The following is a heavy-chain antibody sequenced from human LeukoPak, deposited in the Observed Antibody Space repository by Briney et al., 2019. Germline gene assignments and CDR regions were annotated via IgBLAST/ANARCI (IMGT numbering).Heavy chain of an antibody. D-gene: IGHD3-22*01. V-gene: IGHV3-30-3*01. Sequence: GGSLRLSRAASGFTFSSYAMHWVRQAPGKGLAWVEVISYDGSNKYYADSVKGRFTISRDNSKSTLYLQMNSLRAEDTAVYYCARTRDYYDSSGYNYWGQGTLVTVSS. CDR3: ARTRDYYDSSGYNY. CDR2: ISYDGSNK. CDR1: GFTFSSYA. J-gene: IGHJ4*02.